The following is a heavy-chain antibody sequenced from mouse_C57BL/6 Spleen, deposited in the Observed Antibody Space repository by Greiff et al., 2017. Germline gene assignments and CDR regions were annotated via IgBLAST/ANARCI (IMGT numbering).Heavy chain of an antibody. CDR3: ARPGGDGSLGAMDY. D-gene: IGHD2-3*01. Sequence: EVHLVESGGGLVKPGGSLKLSCAASGFTFSDYGMHWVRQAPEKGLEWVAYISSGSSTIYYADTVKGRFTISRDNAKNTLFLQMTSLRSEDTAMYYCARPGGDGSLGAMDYWGQGTSVTVSS. CDR2: ISSGSSTI. CDR1: GFTFSDYG. V-gene: IGHV5-17*01. J-gene: IGHJ4*01.